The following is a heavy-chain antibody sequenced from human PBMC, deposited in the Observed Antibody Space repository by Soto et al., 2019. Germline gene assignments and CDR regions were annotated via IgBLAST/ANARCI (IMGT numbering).Heavy chain of an antibody. V-gene: IGHV4-59*01. CDR3: ARRIVATETFDY. CDR2: IYYSVIT. J-gene: IGHJ4*02. D-gene: IGHD5-12*01. CDR1: CGSISSYY. Sequence: PSETLSLTCTVSCGSISSYYWSWIRQPPGNGLYCIGYIYYSVITNXXPSLKSRXXISVDTSKNHXSLKLXSVTAAYTALYYCARRIVATETFDYWDQGPLVTVSS.